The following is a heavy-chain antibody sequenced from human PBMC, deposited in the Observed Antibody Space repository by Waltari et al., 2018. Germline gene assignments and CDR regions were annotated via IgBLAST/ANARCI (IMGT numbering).Heavy chain of an antibody. CDR2: VDPEDGET. CDR3: ATDPYYDRSLFPFDI. Sequence: EVQLVQSGAEVKKPGATVKISCKASGYTFTDYYMHWVQQAPGKGLEWMGRVDPEDGETIYAEKFKGRVTITADTSTDTAYMELSSLRSEDTAVYYCATDPYYDRSLFPFDIWGQGTMVTVSS. J-gene: IGHJ3*02. D-gene: IGHD3-22*01. CDR1: GYTFTDYY. V-gene: IGHV1-69-2*01.